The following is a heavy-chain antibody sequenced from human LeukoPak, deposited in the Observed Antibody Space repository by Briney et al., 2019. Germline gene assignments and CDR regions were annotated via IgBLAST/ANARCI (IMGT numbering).Heavy chain of an antibody. Sequence: AASVKVSCKASGYTFTSYDINWVRQATGQGLEWMGWMNPNSGNTGYAQKFQGRVTMTRNTSISTAYMELSSLRSEDTAVYYCARGGSRYYGSDFWGQGTLVTVSS. CDR1: GYTFTSYD. CDR3: ARGGSRYYGSDF. V-gene: IGHV1-8*01. CDR2: MNPNSGNT. J-gene: IGHJ4*02. D-gene: IGHD3-10*01.